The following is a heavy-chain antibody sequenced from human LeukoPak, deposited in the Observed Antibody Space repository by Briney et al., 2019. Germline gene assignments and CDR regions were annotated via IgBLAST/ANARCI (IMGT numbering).Heavy chain of an antibody. J-gene: IGHJ4*02. Sequence: GESLKISCKGSGYSFTNHYIGWVRLMAGKGLGWMGIIYPGYSDTRYSPSIQGQVTISADKSISTAYLQWSSLKASDTAMYYCARRGYGSGNYYYPNWGQGTLVTVSS. V-gene: IGHV5-51*01. CDR2: IYPGYSDT. D-gene: IGHD3-10*01. CDR3: ARRGYGSGNYYYPN. CDR1: GYSFTNHY.